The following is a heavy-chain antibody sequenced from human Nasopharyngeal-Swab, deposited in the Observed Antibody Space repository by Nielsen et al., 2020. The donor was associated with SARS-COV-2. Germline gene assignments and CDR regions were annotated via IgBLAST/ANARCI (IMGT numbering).Heavy chain of an antibody. CDR2: FYHSGST. CDR1: GGSISSGGYS. D-gene: IGHD3-3*01. Sequence: SETLSLTCTVSGGSISSGGYSWSWIRQPPGKGLEWIGYFYHSGSTNYNPSLKSRVTISVDTSKNQFSLKLSSVTAADTAVYYCARVRGTIFGVVTAPGYFDYWGQGTLVTVSS. J-gene: IGHJ4*02. V-gene: IGHV4-30-2*01. CDR3: ARVRGTIFGVVTAPGYFDY.